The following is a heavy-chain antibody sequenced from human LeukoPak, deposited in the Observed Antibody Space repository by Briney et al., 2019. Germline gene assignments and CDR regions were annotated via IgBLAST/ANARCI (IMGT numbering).Heavy chain of an antibody. CDR2: IDPSDSYT. D-gene: IGHD6-13*01. CDR3: ARSKSSSLSC. CDR1: GYGFTSYW. J-gene: IGHJ4*02. V-gene: IGHV5-10-1*01. Sequence: PGESLKISCKGSGYGFTSYWISWVRQMPGKGLEWMGRIDPSDSYTNYSPSFQGHVTISADKSISTAYLQWSSLKASDTAMYYCARSKSSSLSCWGQGTLVTVSS.